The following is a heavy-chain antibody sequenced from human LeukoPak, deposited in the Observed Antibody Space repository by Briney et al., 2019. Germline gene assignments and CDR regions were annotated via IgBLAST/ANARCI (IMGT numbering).Heavy chain of an antibody. D-gene: IGHD3-22*01. J-gene: IGHJ4*02. CDR3: AKDPGYYYDSSGFHFDY. Sequence: PGGSLRLSCAASGFTFSSYGMHWVRQAPGKGLEWVAFIRYDGSNKYYADSVKGRFTISRDNSKNTLYLQMNSPRAEDTAVYYCAKDPGYYYDSSGFHFDYWGQGTLVTVSS. CDR2: IRYDGSNK. CDR1: GFTFSSYG. V-gene: IGHV3-30*02.